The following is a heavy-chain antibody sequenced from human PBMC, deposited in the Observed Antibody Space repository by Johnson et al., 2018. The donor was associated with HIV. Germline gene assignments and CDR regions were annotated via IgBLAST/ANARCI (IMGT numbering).Heavy chain of an antibody. V-gene: IGHV3-66*02. J-gene: IGHJ3*02. CDR1: GFTFSNAW. CDR3: AKAGDSQSAFDI. Sequence: VQLVESGGGLVKPGGSLRLSCAASGFTFSNAWMSWVRQAPGKGLEWVSVIYSGGSTYYADSVKGRFTISRDNSKNTLYLQMNSLRAEDTALYYCAKAGDSQSAFDIWGQGTMVTVSS. D-gene: IGHD4-17*01. CDR2: IYSGGST.